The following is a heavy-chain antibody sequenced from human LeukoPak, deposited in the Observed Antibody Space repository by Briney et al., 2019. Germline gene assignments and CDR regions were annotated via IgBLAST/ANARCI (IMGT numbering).Heavy chain of an antibody. CDR1: GGSISSYY. J-gene: IGHJ4*02. CDR2: IYYSGST. Sequence: SETLSLTCTVSGGSISSYYWTWIRQPPGKGLEWIGYIYYSGSTNYNPSLKSRVTISLDTSRNQFSLKLTSVTAADTALYYCASEYCTSSTCRFDSWGQGTLVTVSS. V-gene: IGHV4-59*01. CDR3: ASEYCTSSTCRFDS. D-gene: IGHD2-8*01.